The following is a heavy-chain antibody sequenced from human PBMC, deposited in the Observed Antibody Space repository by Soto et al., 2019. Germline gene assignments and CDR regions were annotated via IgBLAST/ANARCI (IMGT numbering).Heavy chain of an antibody. J-gene: IGHJ6*02. V-gene: IGHV4-59*08. CDR2: IYYSGST. CDR1: GGSISSYY. D-gene: IGHD3-10*01. CDR3: ARHTNYYGSGSYSLLYYYGMDV. Sequence: SETLSLTCTVSGGSISSYYWSWIRQPPGKGLEWIGYIYYSGSTNYNPSLKSRVTISVGTSKNQFSLKLSSVTAADTAVYYCARHTNYYGSGSYSLLYYYGMDVWGQGTTVTSP.